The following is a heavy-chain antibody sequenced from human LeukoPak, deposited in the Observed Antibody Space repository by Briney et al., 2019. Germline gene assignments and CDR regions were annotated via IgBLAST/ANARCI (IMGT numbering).Heavy chain of an antibody. V-gene: IGHV3-30*02. Sequence: GGSLRLSCAASAFTFRSYGMHWVRQAPGKGLEWVAFIRYHGGDKYYADSVKDRFTISRDNSKNTLYLQMNSLRAEDTAVYYCAKKWSGEYDSSSVNDACDIWGQGTMVTVSS. CDR3: AKKWSGEYDSSSVNDACDI. CDR2: IRYHGGDK. J-gene: IGHJ3*02. D-gene: IGHD3-22*01. CDR1: AFTFRSYG.